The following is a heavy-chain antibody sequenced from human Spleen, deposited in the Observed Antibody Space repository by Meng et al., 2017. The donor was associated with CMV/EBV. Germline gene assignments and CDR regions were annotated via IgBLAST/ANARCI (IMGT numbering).Heavy chain of an antibody. CDR2: IYYSGST. CDR1: VGSIRSGNPY. D-gene: IGHD4-17*01. J-gene: IGHJ2*01. Sequence: GPRLVQPPHTLSLPCTVSVGSIRSGNPYWSWSRQHPGKGLEYIGYIYYSGSTYYNPSLKSRVIISVDTSNNQFSLRLNSVTAADTAVYYCASLYGDSSVWYLDLWGRGTLVTVSS. V-gene: IGHV4-31*03. CDR3: ASLYGDSSVWYLDL.